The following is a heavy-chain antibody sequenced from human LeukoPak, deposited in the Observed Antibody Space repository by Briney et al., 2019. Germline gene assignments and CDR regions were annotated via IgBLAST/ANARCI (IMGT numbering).Heavy chain of an antibody. Sequence: PSETLSLTCTVSSGSISSYYWSWIRQPPGKGLEWIGYIYYSGSTNYNPSLKSRVTISVDTSKNQFSLKLSSVTAADTAVYYCARARELLPNFDYWGQGTLVTVSS. J-gene: IGHJ4*02. V-gene: IGHV4-59*01. D-gene: IGHD1-26*01. CDR3: ARARELLPNFDY. CDR2: IYYSGST. CDR1: SGSISSYY.